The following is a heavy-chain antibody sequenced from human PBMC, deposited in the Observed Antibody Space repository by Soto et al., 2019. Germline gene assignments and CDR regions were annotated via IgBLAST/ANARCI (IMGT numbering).Heavy chain of an antibody. V-gene: IGHV3-48*03. CDR1: GFTFSSYE. D-gene: IGHD6-19*01. Sequence: GGPLRLSCADSGFTFSSYEMNWVRQAPGKGLEWVSYIISSGSTIYYADSVKGRFTISRDNAKNSLYLQMKRMRVEDTAVYYCARECQQWLVRVNWYFDLWGRGTLVTVSS. CDR2: IISSGSTI. J-gene: IGHJ2*01. CDR3: ARECQQWLVRVNWYFDL.